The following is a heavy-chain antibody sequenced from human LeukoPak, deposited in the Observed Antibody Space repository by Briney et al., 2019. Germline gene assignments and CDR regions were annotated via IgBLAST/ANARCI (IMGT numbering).Heavy chain of an antibody. D-gene: IGHD3-16*02. CDR3: AKGLRSGF. CDR2: MNPKSGTR. CDR1: GYTFNHYD. V-gene: IGHV1-8*01. Sequence: RGASVKVSCKASGYTFNHYDVNWVRQAPGQGLEWMGWMNPKSGTRVYAQKFQGRVTMTSDSYINTAYMELTSLTSDDTAVYYCAKGLRSGFWGQGNLVIVSS. J-gene: IGHJ4*02.